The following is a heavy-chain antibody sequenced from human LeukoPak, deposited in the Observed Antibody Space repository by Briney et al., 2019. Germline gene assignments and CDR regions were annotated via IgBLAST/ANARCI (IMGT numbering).Heavy chain of an antibody. CDR2: INPNSGGT. D-gene: IGHD6-13*01. J-gene: IGHJ5*02. Sequence: ASVKVSCKASGYTFTGYYMHWVRQAPGQGLEWMGWINPNSGGTNYAQKFQGRVTMTRDTSISTAYMELSGLRSDDTAVYYCAREETDSSSWYWFDPWGQGTLVTVSS. CDR3: AREETDSSSWYWFDP. V-gene: IGHV1-2*02. CDR1: GYTFTGYY.